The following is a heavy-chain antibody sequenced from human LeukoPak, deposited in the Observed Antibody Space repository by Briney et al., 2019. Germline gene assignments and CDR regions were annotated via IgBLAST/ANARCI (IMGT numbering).Heavy chain of an antibody. CDR1: GGSFSGYY. V-gene: IGHV4-34*01. D-gene: IGHD2-2*01. J-gene: IGHJ5*02. Sequence: PSETLSLTCAVYGGSFSGYYWSWIRQPPGKGLEWIGEINHSGSTNYNPSLKSRVTISVDTSKNQFSLKLSSVTAADTAVYYGARGRGVVVPAAIKPSRYNWFDPWGQGTLVTVSS. CDR2: INHSGST. CDR3: ARGRGVVVPAAIKPSRYNWFDP.